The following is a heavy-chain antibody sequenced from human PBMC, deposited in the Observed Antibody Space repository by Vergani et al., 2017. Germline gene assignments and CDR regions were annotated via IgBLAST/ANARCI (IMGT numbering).Heavy chain of an antibody. CDR2: FYTGGGT. D-gene: IGHD6-13*01. CDR1: GGSISSGSYY. CDR3: ARDPLYSTTWPFLLLDMDV. J-gene: IGHJ6*02. V-gene: IGHV4-61*02. Sequence: QVQLQESGPGLVRPSQTLSLTCTVSGGSISSGSYYWSWFRQPAGKGLEWIGRFYTGGGTSYNPSLKSRVTISVDTSKNQFSLQLSSVTAADTVVYYCARDPLYSTTWPFLLLDMDVWGQGTTVTVSS.